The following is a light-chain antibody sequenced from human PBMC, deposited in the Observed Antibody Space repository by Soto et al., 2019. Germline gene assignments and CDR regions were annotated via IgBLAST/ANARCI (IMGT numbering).Light chain of an antibody. CDR2: LGS. J-gene: IGKJ5*01. CDR3: RQALQTLIT. V-gene: IGKV2-28*01. Sequence: DIVMTQSPLSLPVTPGEPAYISCRSSPSLLHSNGYNYLDWYLQKTGQSTQLLIYLGSNRASGVTDRFSGSGSGTDFTLKISRVEAEDVGVYYCRQALQTLITFGQGTRLEIK. CDR1: PSLLHSNGYNY.